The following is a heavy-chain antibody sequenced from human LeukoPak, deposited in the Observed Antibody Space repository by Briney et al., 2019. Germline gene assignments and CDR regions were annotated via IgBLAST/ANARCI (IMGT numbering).Heavy chain of an antibody. D-gene: IGHD1-26*01. CDR2: ISSSSDYT. Sequence: GGSLRLSCAASGFIFSSYSMSWVRQAPGKGLECVSYISSSSDYTNYPDSVKGRFTISRDNAKNSLYLQMNSLRAEDTAVYYCARVKVGTTNRFDYWGQGTLVTVSS. CDR3: ARVKVGTTNRFDY. J-gene: IGHJ4*02. V-gene: IGHV3-21*05. CDR1: GFIFSSYS.